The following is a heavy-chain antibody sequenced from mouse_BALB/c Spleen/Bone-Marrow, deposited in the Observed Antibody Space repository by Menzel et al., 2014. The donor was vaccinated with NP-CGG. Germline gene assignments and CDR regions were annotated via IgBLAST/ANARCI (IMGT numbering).Heavy chain of an antibody. J-gene: IGHJ3*01. Sequence: EVQGVESGGGLVQPGGSLKLSCAASGFDFSRYWMSWVRQAPGKGLEWIGEINPDSSTINYTPSLKDKFIISRDNAKNTLYLQKSKVSSEDTALYCCTRLRFYGYSAYWGQGTLVTVST. CDR1: GFDFSRYW. CDR3: TRLRFYGYSAY. V-gene: IGHV4-1*02. CDR2: INPDSSTI. D-gene: IGHD1-2*01.